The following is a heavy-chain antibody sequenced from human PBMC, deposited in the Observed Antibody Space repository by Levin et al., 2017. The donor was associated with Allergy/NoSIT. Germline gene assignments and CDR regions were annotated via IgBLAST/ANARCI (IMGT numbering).Heavy chain of an antibody. J-gene: IGHJ3*02. V-gene: IGHV3-21*01. CDR2: ISSSSSYI. CDR3: ARDGAGYSGAFDI. D-gene: IGHD2-15*01. CDR1: GFTFSSYS. Sequence: ASVKVSCAASGFTFSSYSMNWVRQAPGKGLEWVSSISSSSSYIYYADSVKGRFTISRDNAKNSLYLQMNSLRAEDTAVYYCARDGAGYSGAFDIWGQGTMVTVSS.